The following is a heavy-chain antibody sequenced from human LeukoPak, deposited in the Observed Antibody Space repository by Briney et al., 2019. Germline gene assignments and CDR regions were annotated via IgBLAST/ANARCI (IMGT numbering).Heavy chain of an antibody. Sequence: GGSLRLSCLASGFTFSNYAIHWVRQAPGKGLEYVSVISDNGGGTYYADSVKGRFTISRDNSKNTVYLQLTSLRDEDTAVFYCVKAKDIVVVIAAFFNWGQGSLVTLSS. CDR2: ISDNGGGT. CDR1: GFTFSNYA. J-gene: IGHJ4*02. CDR3: VKAKDIVVVIAAFFN. D-gene: IGHD2-15*01. V-gene: IGHV3-64D*06.